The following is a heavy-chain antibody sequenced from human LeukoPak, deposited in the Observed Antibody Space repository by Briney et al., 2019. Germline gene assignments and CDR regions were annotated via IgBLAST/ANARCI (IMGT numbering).Heavy chain of an antibody. CDR3: AKETTVAGFYPYFDY. V-gene: IGHV3-23*01. Sequence: GGSLRLSCAATGFTFSSYWMSWVRQAPGKGLEWVSAISGSGGSTYYADSVKGRFTISRDNSKNALFLQMNSLRAEDTAVYYCAKETTVAGFYPYFDYWGQGTLVTVSS. CDR1: GFTFSSYW. J-gene: IGHJ4*02. D-gene: IGHD6-19*01. CDR2: ISGSGGST.